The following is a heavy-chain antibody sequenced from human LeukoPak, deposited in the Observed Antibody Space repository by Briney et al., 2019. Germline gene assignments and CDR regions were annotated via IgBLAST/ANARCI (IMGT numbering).Heavy chain of an antibody. CDR1: GFIVSSNY. J-gene: IGHJ4*02. CDR2: IYSGGST. CDR3: AGRPTAVTTIKY. D-gene: IGHD4-11*01. Sequence: PGGSLRLSCAASGFIVSSNYMSWVRQAPGKGLEWVSVIYSGGSTYYADSVKGRFTISRDNSKNTLYLQMNSLRAEDTAVYYCAGRPTAVTTIKYWGQGTLVTVSS. V-gene: IGHV3-66*02.